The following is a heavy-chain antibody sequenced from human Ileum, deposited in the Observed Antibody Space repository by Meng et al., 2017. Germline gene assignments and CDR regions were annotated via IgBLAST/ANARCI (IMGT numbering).Heavy chain of an antibody. CDR1: GFTLSDRW. CDR2: IQSKADGGTT. J-gene: IGHJ4*02. D-gene: IGHD3-16*01. CDR3: TTFYAGY. V-gene: IGHV3-15*01. Sequence: EVRVVGPGGGFLKPGGSLGLSCAASGFTLSDRWMTWGRQAPGKGLEWVGHIQSKADGGTTDYAAPVKGRFTISRDDSKSTLYLQMNSLKTEDTAVYYCTTFYAGYWGQGTLVTVSS.